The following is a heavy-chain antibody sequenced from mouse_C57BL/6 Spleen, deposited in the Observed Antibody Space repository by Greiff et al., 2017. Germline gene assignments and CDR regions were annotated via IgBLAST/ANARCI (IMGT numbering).Heavy chain of an antibody. CDR1: GFTFSSYT. D-gene: IGHD1-1*01. J-gene: IGHJ2*01. CDR3: ARQGYGSTFDY. V-gene: IGHV5-9*01. Sequence: EVKLMASGGGLVKPGGSLKLSCAASGFTFSSYTMSWVRQTPEKRLEWVATISGGGGNTYYPDSVKGRFTISRDNAKNTLYLQMSSLRSEDTALYYCARQGYGSTFDYWGQGTTLTVSS. CDR2: ISGGGGNT.